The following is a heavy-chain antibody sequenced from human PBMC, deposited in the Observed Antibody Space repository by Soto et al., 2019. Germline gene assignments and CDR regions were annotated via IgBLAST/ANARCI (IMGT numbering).Heavy chain of an antibody. CDR1: GFTFTNYG. CDR2: VSASGGTT. J-gene: IGHJ6*02. CDR3: ANPPSYYDSSGYYGYYYYGMDV. D-gene: IGHD3-22*01. V-gene: IGHV3-23*01. Sequence: GGSLRLSCAASGFTFTNYGMNWVRQAPGKGLEWVSAVSASGGTTYYADSVRGRFTISRDNSKSTLYLQMDSLRVEDTAVYYCANPPSYYDSSGYYGYYYYGMDVWGPGTTVTVSS.